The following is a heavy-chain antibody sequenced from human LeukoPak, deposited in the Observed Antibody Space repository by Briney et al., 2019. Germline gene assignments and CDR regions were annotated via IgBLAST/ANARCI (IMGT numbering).Heavy chain of an antibody. V-gene: IGHV3-23*05. CDR2: IYNSGTKI. J-gene: IGHJ4*02. Sequence: PGGSLRLSCVASGITFSTYAMTWVRQGPGKGLEWVASIYNSGTKIFYADSVKGRFTISRDNSNNMLFLQMNSLRAEDSAIYYCAKNIVPDSGWDLDYGGRGTLVPVS. CDR1: GITFSTYA. CDR3: AKNIVPDSGWDLDY. D-gene: IGHD6-19*01.